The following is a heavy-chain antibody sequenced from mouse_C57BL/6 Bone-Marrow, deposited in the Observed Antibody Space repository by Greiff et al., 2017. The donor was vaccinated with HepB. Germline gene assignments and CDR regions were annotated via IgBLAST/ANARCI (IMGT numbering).Heavy chain of an antibody. V-gene: IGHV1-55*01. Sequence: QVQLQQPGAELVKPGASVKMSCKASGYTFTSYWITWVKQRPGQGLEWIGDIYPGSGSTNYNEKFKSKATLTVDTSSSTAYMQLSSLTSEDSAVYYCARDYYGSSARAWFAYWGQGTLVTVSA. CDR3: ARDYYGSSARAWFAY. J-gene: IGHJ3*01. CDR2: IYPGSGST. CDR1: GYTFTSYW. D-gene: IGHD1-1*01.